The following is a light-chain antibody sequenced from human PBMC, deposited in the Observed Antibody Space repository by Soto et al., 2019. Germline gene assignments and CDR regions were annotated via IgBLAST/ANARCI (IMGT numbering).Light chain of an antibody. CDR3: QQYNSYSWT. Sequence: DLQMTQSPSTLSASVGDRVTITCRASQSLNNWLAWYQQKPGNAPKLLIYKASSLESGVPSRFSGSGSGTEFTLTISSLQPDDFATYSCQQYNSYSWTVGQGTKVEIK. V-gene: IGKV1-5*03. CDR2: KAS. CDR1: QSLNNW. J-gene: IGKJ1*01.